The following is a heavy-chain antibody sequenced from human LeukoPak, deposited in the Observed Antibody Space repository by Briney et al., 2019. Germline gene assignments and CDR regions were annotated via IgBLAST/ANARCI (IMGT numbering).Heavy chain of an antibody. J-gene: IGHJ4*02. V-gene: IGHV4-59*01. CDR1: GGSLSSYY. Sequence: SETLSLTCTVSGGSLSSYYWSWIRQPPGKGLEWIGYIYYSGSTNYNTSLKSRVTISVDTSKNQFSLKLSSVTAADTAVYYCARGEDILTGYSLDYWGQGTLVTVSS. CDR3: ARGEDILTGYSLDY. D-gene: IGHD3-9*01. CDR2: IYYSGST.